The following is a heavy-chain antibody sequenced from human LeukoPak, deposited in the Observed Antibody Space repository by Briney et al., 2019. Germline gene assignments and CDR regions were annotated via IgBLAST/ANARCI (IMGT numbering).Heavy chain of an antibody. J-gene: IGHJ4*02. Sequence: SETLSLTCAVYGGSFSGYYWSWIRQPPGKGLEWIGEINHSGSTNYNPSLKSRVTISVDTSKNQFSLKLSSVTAADTAVYYCARHVGPGIVVVPAATFDYWGQGTLVTVSS. CDR3: ARHVGPGIVVVPAATFDY. D-gene: IGHD2-2*01. CDR2: INHSGST. CDR1: GGSFSGYY. V-gene: IGHV4-34*01.